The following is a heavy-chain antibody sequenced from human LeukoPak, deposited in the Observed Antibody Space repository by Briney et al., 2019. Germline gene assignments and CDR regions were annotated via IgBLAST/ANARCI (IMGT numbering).Heavy chain of an antibody. CDR1: GFTFSTFN. CDR2: ITSSGSHI. V-gene: IGHV3-21*01. Sequence: GGSLRLSCAASGFTFSTFNMNWVRQAPGKGLEWVSSITSSGSHIYYEDSVKGRFTISRDNAKNSLYLQMSSLRAEDTAVYYCARVEVNFAPDSYYFHMDVWGKGTTVTVSS. CDR3: ARVEVNFAPDSYYFHMDV. D-gene: IGHD1-1*01. J-gene: IGHJ6*03.